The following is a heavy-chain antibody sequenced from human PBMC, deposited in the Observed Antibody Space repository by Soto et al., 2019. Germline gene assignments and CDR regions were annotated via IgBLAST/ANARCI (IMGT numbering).Heavy chain of an antibody. Sequence: SETLSLTCAVSGGSISSSNWWSWVRQPPGKGLEWIGEIYHSGSTNYNPSLKSRVTISVDKSMNQFSLKLSSVTAADTAVYYCASYSWLYYFDYWGQGTLVTVSS. CDR3: ASYSWLYYFDY. V-gene: IGHV4-4*02. CDR2: IYHSGST. J-gene: IGHJ4*02. CDR1: GGSISSSNW. D-gene: IGHD3-9*01.